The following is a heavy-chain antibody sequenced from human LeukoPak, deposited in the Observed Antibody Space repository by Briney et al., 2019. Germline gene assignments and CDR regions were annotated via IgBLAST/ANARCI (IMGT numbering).Heavy chain of an antibody. Sequence: PGGSLRLSCAASGFTFSSYSMNWVRQAPGKGLEWVSYISSSSSTIYYADSVKGRFTISRDNSKNTLYLQMNSLIAEDTAVYYCAKTGFQWGYYFYYMDAWGKGTTVTVSS. CDR3: AKTGFQWGYYFYYMDA. CDR2: ISSSSSTI. CDR1: GFTFSSYS. J-gene: IGHJ6*03. V-gene: IGHV3-48*01. D-gene: IGHD1-14*01.